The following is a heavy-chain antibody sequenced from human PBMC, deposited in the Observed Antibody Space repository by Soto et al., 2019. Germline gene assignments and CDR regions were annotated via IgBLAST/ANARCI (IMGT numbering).Heavy chain of an antibody. Sequence: QVQLVQSGAAVRKPGASVKVSCKVSGYTFTNYDINWVRQATGHGLEWLGWMNPNSGNTGYSLRFQGRVTMTRDTSRDTAYMELRGLRSEDTAVYYCARRSLGRGGLDSWGQGTLVTVSS. CDR1: GYTFTNYD. V-gene: IGHV1-8*01. CDR2: MNPNSGNT. D-gene: IGHD3-16*01. CDR3: ARRSLGRGGLDS. J-gene: IGHJ4*02.